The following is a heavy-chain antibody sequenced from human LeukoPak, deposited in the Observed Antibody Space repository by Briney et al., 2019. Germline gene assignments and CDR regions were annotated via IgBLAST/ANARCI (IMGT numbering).Heavy chain of an antibody. V-gene: IGHV4-61*08. D-gene: IGHD6-19*01. CDR2: IYYSGST. CDR1: GGSISSGGYY. Sequence: SQTLSLTCTVSGGSISSGGYYWSWIRQPPGKGLEWIGYIYYSGSTNYNPSLKSRVTISVDTSKNQFSLKLSSVTAADTAVYYCARSSQWLDLYYFDYWGQGTLVTVSS. CDR3: ARSSQWLDLYYFDY. J-gene: IGHJ4*02.